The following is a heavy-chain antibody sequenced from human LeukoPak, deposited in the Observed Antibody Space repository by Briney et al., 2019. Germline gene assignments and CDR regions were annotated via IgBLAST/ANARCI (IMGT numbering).Heavy chain of an antibody. CDR3: ANFGVASSDI. V-gene: IGHV1-2*06. J-gene: IGHJ3*02. CDR1: GYTFTVYY. Sequence: GASVKVSCKASGYTFTVYYIHWVRQAPGQGLEWMGRIIPGSGGTNYAQKFQGRVTMTRDTSINTAYMELSRLTSDDTAVYYCANFGVASSDIWGQGTMVTVSS. D-gene: IGHD3-3*01. CDR2: IIPGSGGT.